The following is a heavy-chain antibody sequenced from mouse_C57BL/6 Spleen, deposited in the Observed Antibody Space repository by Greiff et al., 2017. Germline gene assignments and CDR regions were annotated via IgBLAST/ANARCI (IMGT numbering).Heavy chain of an antibody. V-gene: IGHV1-81*01. Sequence: VQLQQSGAELARPGASVKLSCKASGYTFTSYGISWVKQRTGQGLEWIGEIYPRSGNTYYNEKFKGKATLTADKSSSTAYMELRSLTSEDSAVYFCANLYYGSSPYAMDYWGQGTSVTVSS. D-gene: IGHD1-1*01. CDR2: IYPRSGNT. CDR1: GYTFTSYG. J-gene: IGHJ4*01. CDR3: ANLYYGSSPYAMDY.